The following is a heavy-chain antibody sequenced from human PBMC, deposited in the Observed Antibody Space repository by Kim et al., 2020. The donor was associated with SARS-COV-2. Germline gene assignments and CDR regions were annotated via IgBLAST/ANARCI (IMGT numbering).Heavy chain of an antibody. Sequence: ASVKVSCKASGYTFTSYYMHWVRQAPGQGLEWMGIINPSGGSTSYAQKFQGRVTMTRDTSTSTVYMELSSLRSEDTAVYYCARSQWAHAVAGFNDYWGQGTLVTVSS. CDR3: ARSQWAHAVAGFNDY. J-gene: IGHJ4*02. V-gene: IGHV1-46*01. CDR2: INPSGGST. CDR1: GYTFTSYY. D-gene: IGHD6-19*01.